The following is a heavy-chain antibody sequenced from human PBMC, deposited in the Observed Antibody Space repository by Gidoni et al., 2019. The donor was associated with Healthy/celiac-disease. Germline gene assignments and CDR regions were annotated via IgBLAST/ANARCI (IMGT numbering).Heavy chain of an antibody. Sequence: EVQLEASGGGLVQPGGSLRLSCAASGFTVSSNYMSWVRQAPGKGLEWVSVIYSGGSTYYADSVKGRFTISRDNSKNTLYLQMNSLRAEDTAVYYCARDPGLERWFDYWGQGTLVTVSS. V-gene: IGHV3-66*02. D-gene: IGHD1-1*01. CDR3: ARDPGLERWFDY. CDR2: IYSGGST. J-gene: IGHJ4*02. CDR1: GFTVSSNY.